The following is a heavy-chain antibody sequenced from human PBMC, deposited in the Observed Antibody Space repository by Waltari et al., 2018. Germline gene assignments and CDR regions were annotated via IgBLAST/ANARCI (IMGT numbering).Heavy chain of an antibody. CDR3: ARAVVTPEGGDY. Sequence: EVQLVESGGGLVKPGGSLRLSCAASGFTFSSYSMNWVRQAPGKGLEWVSTISSISSYIYYADSVKGRFTISRDNAKNSLYLQMNSLRAEDTAVYYCARAVVTPEGGDYWGQGTLVTVSS. CDR1: GFTFSSYS. CDR2: ISSISSYI. J-gene: IGHJ4*02. D-gene: IGHD2-21*02. V-gene: IGHV3-21*01.